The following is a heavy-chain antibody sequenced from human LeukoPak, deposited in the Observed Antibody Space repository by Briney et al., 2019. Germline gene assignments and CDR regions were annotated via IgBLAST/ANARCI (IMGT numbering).Heavy chain of an antibody. CDR1: GYTFTSYY. J-gene: IGHJ4*02. V-gene: IGHV1-46*01. D-gene: IGHD6-6*01. CDR2: INPSGGST. CDR3: ARAPEYSSSSFDY. Sequence: GASVTVSFKSSGYTFTSYYMHWERQPPGQGLEWMGIINPSGGSTSYAQKFQGRVTMTRDTSTSTVYMELSSLRSEDTAVYYCARAPEYSSSSFDYWGQGTLVTVSS.